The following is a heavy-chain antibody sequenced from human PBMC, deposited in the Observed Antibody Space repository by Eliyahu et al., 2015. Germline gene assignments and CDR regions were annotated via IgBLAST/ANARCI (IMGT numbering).Heavy chain of an antibody. J-gene: IGHJ6*02. D-gene: IGHD7-27*01. CDR1: EFTFGDYE. V-gene: IGHV3-48*03. CDR3: ARGSLGPIGRSLAWAGMDL. CDR2: ISTSGSAT. Sequence: EVQLKESGGGLVQXGGSXRLSCAASEFTFGDYELNWVRQAPGKGLEWVSYISTSGSATYYAESVKGRITISRDNTKNSLYLQMDSLRAEDTAVYYCARGSLGPIGRSLAWAGMDLWGQGTTVTVSS.